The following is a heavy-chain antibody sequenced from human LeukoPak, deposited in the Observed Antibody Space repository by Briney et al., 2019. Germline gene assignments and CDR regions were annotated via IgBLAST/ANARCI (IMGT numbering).Heavy chain of an antibody. D-gene: IGHD7-27*01. CDR2: ISYDGSNK. CDR3: AKVSMKLGISYYGMDV. J-gene: IGHJ6*02. Sequence: GGSLRLSCAASGFTFSSYGMHWVRQAPGKGLEWVAVISYDGSNKYYADSVKGRFTISRDNSKNTLYLQMNSLRAEDTAVYYCAKVSMKLGISYYGMDVWGQGTTVTVSS. CDR1: GFTFSSYG. V-gene: IGHV3-30*18.